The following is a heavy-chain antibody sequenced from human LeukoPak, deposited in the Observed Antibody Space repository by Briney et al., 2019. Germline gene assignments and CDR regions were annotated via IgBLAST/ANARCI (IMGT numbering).Heavy chain of an antibody. CDR1: GYTLTELS. D-gene: IGHD3-3*01. CDR2: FDPEDGET. CDR3: ATVGDDYGDF. V-gene: IGHV1-24*01. J-gene: IGHJ4*02. Sequence: ASVKVSCKVSGYTLTELSMHWVRQAPGRGLEWMGGFDPEDGETIYAQKFQGRVTMTEDTSTDTAYMELSSLRSGDTAVYYCATVGDDYGDFWGQGTLVTVSS.